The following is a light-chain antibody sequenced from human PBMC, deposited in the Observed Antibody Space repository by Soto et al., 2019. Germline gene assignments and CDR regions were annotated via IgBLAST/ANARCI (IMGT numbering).Light chain of an antibody. CDR2: EDI. J-gene: IGLJ1*01. Sequence: QSALTQPASVSGSPGQSIAISCAGTSSDIGTYNHVSWYQQHPGKAPQLIIYEDINRPSGLSSRFSGSKSGNTASLTISGLQVEDEADYFCCSYTTSSTLVCGTGTKLTVL. V-gene: IGLV2-14*01. CDR1: SSDIGTYNH. CDR3: CSYTTSSTLV.